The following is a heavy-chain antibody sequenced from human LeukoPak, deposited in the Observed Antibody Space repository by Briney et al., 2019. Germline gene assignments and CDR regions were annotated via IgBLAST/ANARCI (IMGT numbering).Heavy chain of an antibody. D-gene: IGHD6-13*01. Sequence: SSETLSLTCAVYGGSFSGYYWSWIRQPPGKGREWIGEINHGGSTNYNPSLKSRVTISVDTSKNQFSLKLSSVTAADTVVYYCARLMSYSNSWYYGLDYGGQGTLVTVP. CDR3: ARLMSYSNSWYYGLDY. CDR2: INHGGST. J-gene: IGHJ4*02. V-gene: IGHV4-34*01. CDR1: GGSFSGYY.